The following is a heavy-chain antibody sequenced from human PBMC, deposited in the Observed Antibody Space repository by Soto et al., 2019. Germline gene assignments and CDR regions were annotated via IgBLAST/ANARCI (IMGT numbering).Heavy chain of an antibody. CDR3: ERSETTVTTFVYYYYYMDV. D-gene: IGHD4-17*01. J-gene: IGHJ6*03. CDR1: GFTFSSYS. V-gene: IGHV3-21*01. CDR2: ISSSSSYI. Sequence: EVQLVESGGGLVKPGGSLRLSCAASGFTFSSYSMNWVRQAPGKGLEWVSSISSSSSYIYYADSVKGRFTISRHNVKNSLYLQMNSLRAEDTAVYYGERSETTVTTFVYYYYYMDVWGKGTTITVSS.